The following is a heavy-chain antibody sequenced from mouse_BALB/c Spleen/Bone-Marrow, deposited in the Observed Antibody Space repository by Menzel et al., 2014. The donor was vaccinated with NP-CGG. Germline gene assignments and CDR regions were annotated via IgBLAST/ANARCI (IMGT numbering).Heavy chain of an antibody. Sequence: GHLVESGPGLAAPSQSLSITCTVSGFSLTNYDASWVRQPPGKGLEWLGVIWGDGSTNYHSALISRLSISKDNSKSQVFLKLNSVHSDVTAPCPPSTPPNCDYALDYSGQATSFP. J-gene: IGHJ4*01. D-gene: IGHD4-1*01. CDR2: IWGDGST. CDR3: STPPNCDYALDY. V-gene: IGHV2-3*01. CDR1: GFSLTNYD.